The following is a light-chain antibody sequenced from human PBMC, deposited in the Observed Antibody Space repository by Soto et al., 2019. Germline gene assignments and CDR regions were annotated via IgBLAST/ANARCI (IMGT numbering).Light chain of an antibody. CDR3: QSYDSSLSGWL. J-gene: IGLJ3*02. V-gene: IGLV1-40*01. CDR1: SSKIGAGYN. Sequence: QSVLTQPPSVSGAPGQRVTISCTGSSSKIGAGYNVHWYQQVPGTAPKLLIYGDSNRPSGVPDRFSGSKSGTSASLAITGLQAEDEADYYCQSYDSSLSGWLFGGETKLTVL. CDR2: GDS.